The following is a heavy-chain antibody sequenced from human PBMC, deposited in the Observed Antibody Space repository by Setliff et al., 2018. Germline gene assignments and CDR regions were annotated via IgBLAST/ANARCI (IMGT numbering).Heavy chain of an antibody. CDR2: VNPSGGHQ. V-gene: IGHV1-46*01. CDR1: GYTFINFH. J-gene: IGHJ5*02. CDR3: ASAPTWGVVDP. D-gene: IGHD7-27*01. Sequence: GASVKVSCKASGYTFINFHLHWVRLAPGQGLQWMGMVNPSGGHQVYNPSLKSRVTISVDTSKNHFSLRMTSVTAADTAVYHCASAPTWGVVDPWGQGTLVTVSS.